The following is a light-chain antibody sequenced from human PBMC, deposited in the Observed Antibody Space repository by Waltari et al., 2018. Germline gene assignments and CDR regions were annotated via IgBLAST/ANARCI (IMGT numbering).Light chain of an antibody. CDR2: AAS. CDR3: QQSYSTPLT. CDR1: QSISNH. Sequence: DIQMTQSPSSLSASVGDRVTITCRASQSISNHLNWYQQKPGKVPKLLIYAASSLQSGVPSRFSGSGSGTDFTLTISSLQPEDFATYYCQQSYSTPLTFGGGTKVEIK. V-gene: IGKV1-39*01. J-gene: IGKJ4*01.